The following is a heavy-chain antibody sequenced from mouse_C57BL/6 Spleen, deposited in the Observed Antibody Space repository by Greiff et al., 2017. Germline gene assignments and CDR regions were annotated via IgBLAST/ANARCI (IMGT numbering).Heavy chain of an antibody. J-gene: IGHJ4*01. V-gene: IGHV7-3*01. CDR2: IRNKANGYTT. CDR1: GFTFTDYY. CDR3: ARGSGDYLYAMDY. D-gene: IGHD2-4*01. Sequence: EVMLVESGGGLVQPGGSLSLSCAASGFTFTDYYMSWVRQPPGKALEWLGFIRNKANGYTTEYSASVKGRFTISRDNSQSILYLQMNALRAEDSATYYCARGSGDYLYAMDYWGQGTSVTVSS.